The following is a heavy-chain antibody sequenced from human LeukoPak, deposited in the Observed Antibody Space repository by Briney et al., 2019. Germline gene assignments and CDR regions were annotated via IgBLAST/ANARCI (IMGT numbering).Heavy chain of an antibody. V-gene: IGHV4-39*01. D-gene: IGHD1-26*01. CDR2: IYYSGST. Sequence: PSETLSLTCTVSGGSISSSNYSWGWIRQPPGKGLEWIGSIYYSGSTYYNPSLKSRVTISVDTSKNQFSLKLSSVTAADTAVYYCARPTPGSFIVGATMAAFDIWGQGTMVTVSS. CDR3: ARPTPGSFIVGATMAAFDI. CDR1: GGSISSSNYS. J-gene: IGHJ3*02.